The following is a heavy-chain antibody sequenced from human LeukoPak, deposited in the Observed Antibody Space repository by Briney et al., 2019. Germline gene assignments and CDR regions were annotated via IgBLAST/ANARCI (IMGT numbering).Heavy chain of an antibody. D-gene: IGHD3-16*01. V-gene: IGHV3-49*04. Sequence: GGSLRLSCLTSGFSFSDYAMSWVRQAPGKGLEWVGFIRSKTYGGSTEYAASVKGRFTTSRDDSNSIAYLQMSSLQTDDTAMYYCTRDSWTGVTFLGGSDYWGQGTQVTVSS. CDR3: TRDSWTGVTFLGGSDY. J-gene: IGHJ4*02. CDR1: GFSFSDYA. CDR2: IRSKTYGGST.